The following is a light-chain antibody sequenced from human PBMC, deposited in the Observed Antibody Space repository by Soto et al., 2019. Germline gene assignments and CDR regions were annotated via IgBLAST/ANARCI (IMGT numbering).Light chain of an antibody. CDR1: QSVSSSY. CDR2: GAS. CDR3: QQYSIWRT. Sequence: EIVLTQSPGTLSLSPGERATLSCRASQSVSSSYLAWYQRKAGKAPRLLIYGASTRATGIPARFSGSGSGTEFTLTIRSLQSEDFAVYYCQQYSIWRTFGQGTKVDIK. V-gene: IGKV3-15*01. J-gene: IGKJ1*01.